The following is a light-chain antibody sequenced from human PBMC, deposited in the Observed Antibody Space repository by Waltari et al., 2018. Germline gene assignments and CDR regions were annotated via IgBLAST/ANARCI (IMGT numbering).Light chain of an antibody. CDR2: EVN. V-gene: IGLV2-23*02. Sequence: QSALTQPASVSGSPGQSITISCTGTSSDVGSYNRVSWYQQNPGEVPKLMIYEVNKRPSGVADRFSGSKSGNTATLTTSGLQAEDEADYYCSSHTSDLSWLFGGGTKVTVL. J-gene: IGLJ3*02. CDR1: SSDVGSYNR. CDR3: SSHTSDLSWL.